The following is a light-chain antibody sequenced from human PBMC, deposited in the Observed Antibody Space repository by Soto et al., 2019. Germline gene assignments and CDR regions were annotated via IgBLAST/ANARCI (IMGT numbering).Light chain of an antibody. V-gene: IGKV3D-11*01. CDR2: GAS. CDR1: QGIKDY. Sequence: EIVLTQSPGTLSLSPGERATLSCRASQGIKDYLAWFQQKPGQAPRLLIYGASTRATAIPARFSGSGSGTDFTLTISSLEPEDFAVYYCQQRSNWWTFGQGTKVDIK. CDR3: QQRSNWWT. J-gene: IGKJ1*01.